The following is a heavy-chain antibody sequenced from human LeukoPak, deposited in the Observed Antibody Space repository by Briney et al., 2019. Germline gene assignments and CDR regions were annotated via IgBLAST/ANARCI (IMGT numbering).Heavy chain of an antibody. J-gene: IGHJ5*02. CDR1: GFTFSSYA. D-gene: IGHD6-19*01. CDR2: ISYDGSNK. Sequence: GRSLRLSCAASGFTFSSYAMHWVRQAPGKGLEWVAVISYDGSNKYYADSVKGRFTISRDNSKNTLYLQMNSLRAEDTAVYYCARDFLAVAGTSWGQGTLVTLSS. CDR3: ARDFLAVAGTS. V-gene: IGHV3-30*04.